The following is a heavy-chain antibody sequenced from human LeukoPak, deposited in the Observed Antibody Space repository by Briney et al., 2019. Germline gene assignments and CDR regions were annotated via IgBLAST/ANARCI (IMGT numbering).Heavy chain of an antibody. J-gene: IGHJ3*02. D-gene: IGHD6-19*01. Sequence: GGSLRLSCAASGFPFSSYEMNWVRQAPGKGLEWVSYIGTSGNVIYYADSVKGRFTISRDNAKNSLYLQMNSLRAEDTAVYYCARDRSLAGTWAHDAFDIWGQGTMVTVSS. V-gene: IGHV3-48*03. CDR2: IGTSGNVI. CDR3: ARDRSLAGTWAHDAFDI. CDR1: GFPFSSYE.